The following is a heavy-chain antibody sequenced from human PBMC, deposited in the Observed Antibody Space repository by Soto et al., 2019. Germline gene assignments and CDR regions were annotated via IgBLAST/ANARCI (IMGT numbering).Heavy chain of an antibody. Sequence: SETLSLTCTVSGGSLSSSSYYWGWIRQPPGKGLEWIGSIYYSGSTYYNPSLKSRVTISVDTSKNQFSLKLSSVTAADTAVYYCARGGYDSRVDYYYYGMDVWGQGTTVTVSS. D-gene: IGHD5-12*01. CDR2: IYYSGST. J-gene: IGHJ6*02. CDR3: ARGGYDSRVDYYYYGMDV. V-gene: IGHV4-39*01. CDR1: GGSLSSSSYY.